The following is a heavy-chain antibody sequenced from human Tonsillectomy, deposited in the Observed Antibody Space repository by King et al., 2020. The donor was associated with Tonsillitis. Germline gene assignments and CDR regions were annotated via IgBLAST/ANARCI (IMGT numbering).Heavy chain of an antibody. CDR3: AKHGDNFWSGYCDY. J-gene: IGHJ4*02. CDR2: ISTRGDST. V-gene: IGHV3-23*04. Sequence: VQLVESGGGLVQPGGSLRLSCAASGFTFSSYAMTWVRQAPGKGLEWVSTISTRGDSTYYADSVKGRFTISRDNSKNTLYLQVNSLRAEDTAIYYCAKHGDNFWSGYCDYWGQGTLVTVSS. CDR1: GFTFSSYA. D-gene: IGHD3-3*01.